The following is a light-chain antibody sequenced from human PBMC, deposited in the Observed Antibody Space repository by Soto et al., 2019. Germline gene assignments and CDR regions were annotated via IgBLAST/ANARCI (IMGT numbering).Light chain of an antibody. J-gene: IGLJ1*01. CDR2: EVS. CDR1: SSDIGSYNR. Sequence: QSALTQPPSVSGSPGQSVTISCTGTSSDIGSYNRVSWYQQPPGTAPKLMIYEVSNRPSGVPDRFSGSKSGNTASLTISGLQPEDEADYYCNSYTSGNTDVFGTGTKVTVL. CDR3: NSYTSGNTDV. V-gene: IGLV2-18*02.